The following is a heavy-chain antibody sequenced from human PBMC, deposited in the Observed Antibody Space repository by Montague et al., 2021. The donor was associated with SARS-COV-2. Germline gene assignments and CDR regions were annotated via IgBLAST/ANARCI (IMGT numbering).Heavy chain of an antibody. J-gene: IGHJ4*02. CDR2: IDTSGSP. D-gene: IGHD5-18*01. Sequence: SETLSLTCTVSGASISSSYWGWIWQTAGKGLEWIGRIDTSGSPKYNPSLKRRVTMSLDTSKNQFSLKVNSVTVADTAMYFCARDGRRLYTYGSLDYWGQGILVTVSS. CDR1: GASISSSY. CDR3: ARDGRRLYTYGSLDY. V-gene: IGHV4-4*07.